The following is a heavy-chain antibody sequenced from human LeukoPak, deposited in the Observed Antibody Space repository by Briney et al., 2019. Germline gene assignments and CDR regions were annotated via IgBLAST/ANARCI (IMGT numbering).Heavy chain of an antibody. CDR3: AREAAAGTFYFDY. J-gene: IGHJ4*02. CDR2: IYTSGST. Sequence: SETLFLTCIVSGDSISNYYWSWIRQPAGKGLEWIGRIYTSGSTNYNPSLKSRVTMSIDTSKNQFSLKLSSVTAADTAVYYCAREAAAGTFYFDYWGQGTLVTVSS. V-gene: IGHV4-4*07. CDR1: GDSISNYY. D-gene: IGHD6-13*01.